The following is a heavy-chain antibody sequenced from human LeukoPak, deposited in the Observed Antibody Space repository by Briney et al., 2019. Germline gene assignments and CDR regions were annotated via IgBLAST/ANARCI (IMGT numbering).Heavy chain of an antibody. J-gene: IGHJ4*02. CDR2: IIPIFGTA. CDR3: ARATTYYYDSSGYYPGYYFDY. D-gene: IGHD3-22*01. Sequence: SVKVSCKASGGTFSSYAISWVRQAPGQGLEWMGGIIPIFGTANYAQKFQGRVTITADESTSTAYMELSSLRSEDTAVYYCARATTYYYDSSGYYPGYYFDYWGQGTLVTVSS. CDR1: GGTFSSYA. V-gene: IGHV1-69*13.